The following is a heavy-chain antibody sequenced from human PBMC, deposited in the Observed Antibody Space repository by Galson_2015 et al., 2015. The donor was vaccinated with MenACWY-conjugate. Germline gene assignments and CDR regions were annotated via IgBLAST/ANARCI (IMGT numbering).Heavy chain of an antibody. Sequence: NTYYADSVKGRFTISRDNSKNTLYLQMNSLRAEDTAVYYCASARGYSYGEGWYFDYWGQGTLVTVSS. CDR2: NT. D-gene: IGHD5-18*01. V-gene: IGHV3-30*07. CDR3: ASARGYSYGEGWYFDY. J-gene: IGHJ4*02.